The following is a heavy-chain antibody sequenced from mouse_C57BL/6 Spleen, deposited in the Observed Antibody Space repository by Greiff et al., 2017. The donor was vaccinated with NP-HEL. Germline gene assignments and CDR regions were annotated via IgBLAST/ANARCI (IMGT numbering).Heavy chain of an antibody. D-gene: IGHD2-1*01. Sequence: EVQLQQSGAELVKPGASVKLSCTASGFNIKDYYMPWVKQRTEQGLEWIGRIDPEDGETKYAPKFQGKATITADTSSNTAYLQLSSLEYEDTAVYYCARKPRYGNCGGYYAMDYWGQGTSVTVSS. CDR1: GFNIKDYY. CDR2: IDPEDGET. CDR3: ARKPRYGNCGGYYAMDY. V-gene: IGHV14-2*01. J-gene: IGHJ4*01.